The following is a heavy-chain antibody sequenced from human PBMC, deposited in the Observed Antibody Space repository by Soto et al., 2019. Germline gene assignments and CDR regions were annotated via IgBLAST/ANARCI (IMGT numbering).Heavy chain of an antibody. V-gene: IGHV3-66*01. CDR2: IYSGGST. CDR1: GFTVSSNY. CDR3: ARDSPGGDHDYYYYMDV. D-gene: IGHD2-21*02. J-gene: IGHJ6*03. Sequence: PGGSLRLSCAASGFTVSSNYMSWVRQAPGKGLEWVSVIYSGGSTYYADSVKGRFTISRDNSKNTLYLQMNSLRAEDTAVYYCARDSPGGDHDYYYYMDVWGKGTTVTVSS.